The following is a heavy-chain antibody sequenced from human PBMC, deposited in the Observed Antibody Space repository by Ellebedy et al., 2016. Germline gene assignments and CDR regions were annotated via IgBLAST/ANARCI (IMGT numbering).Heavy chain of an antibody. CDR1: GGSVTTNDNY. CDR3: VKDSDYWSGYSDNYFES. D-gene: IGHD3-3*01. Sequence: SETLSLTXTVSGGSVTTNDNYWSWIRQPAGKGLEWIGRIHATGASNHSPSLRGRVTMSLDTSRNQFSLKLSSVTAADTATYYCVKDSDYWSGYSDNYFESWGQGILVTVSS. J-gene: IGHJ4*02. CDR2: IHATGAS. V-gene: IGHV4-61*02.